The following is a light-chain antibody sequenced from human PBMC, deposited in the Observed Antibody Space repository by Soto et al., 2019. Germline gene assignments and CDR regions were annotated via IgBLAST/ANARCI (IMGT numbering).Light chain of an antibody. Sequence: DIQMTQSPSTLSASVGDRVTITCRASQSISSWLAWYQQKPGKAPKLLIYKASSLESGVPSRFSGSGSGTEFTLTISSLQPDDFETYYCQQYNSYFWTFGQGNKV. CDR1: QSISSW. V-gene: IGKV1-5*03. J-gene: IGKJ1*01. CDR2: KAS. CDR3: QQYNSYFWT.